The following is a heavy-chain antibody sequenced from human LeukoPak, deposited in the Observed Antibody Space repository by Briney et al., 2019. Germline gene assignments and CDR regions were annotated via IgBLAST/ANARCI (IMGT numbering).Heavy chain of an antibody. V-gene: IGHV1-69*13. J-gene: IGHJ4*02. CDR3: AYRSGRHGDSDY. CDR2: IIPIFGTA. CDR1: GGTFSSYA. Sequence: SVKVSCKASGGTFSSYAISWVRQAPGQGLEWMGGIIPIFGTANYAQKFQGRVTITADESTSTAYMELSSLRSEDTAVYYCAYRSGRHGDSDYWGQGTLVTVSS. D-gene: IGHD4-17*01.